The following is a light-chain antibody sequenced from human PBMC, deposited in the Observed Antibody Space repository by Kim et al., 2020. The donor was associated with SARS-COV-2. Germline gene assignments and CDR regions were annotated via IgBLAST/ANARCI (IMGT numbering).Light chain of an antibody. CDR3: QQYKI. CDR2: KAS. Sequence: STLSAYVGDRVTITCRASKSISSWLAWYQQKPGKVPKLLIYKASTLESGVPSRFSGSGSGTEFTLTISSLQPDDFATYYCQQYKIFGQGTKVDIK. CDR1: KSISSW. V-gene: IGKV1-5*03. J-gene: IGKJ1*01.